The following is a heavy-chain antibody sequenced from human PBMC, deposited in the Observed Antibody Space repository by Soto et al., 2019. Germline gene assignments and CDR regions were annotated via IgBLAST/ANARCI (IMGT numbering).Heavy chain of an antibody. D-gene: IGHD6-13*01. J-gene: IGHJ5*02. CDR2: IHPGGSDT. CDR3: ARHNRYSSTWFEGWFDP. Sequence: EVQLVQSGAEVKKAGESLKISCQGSGYSFTNYWVGWVRQMAGRGLEWMGIIHPGGSDTRYSPVFQGQVTISADKSISTAYLQWSSLKASDTAMYYCARHNRYSSTWFEGWFDPWGQGTLVTVSS. V-gene: IGHV5-51*03. CDR1: GYSFTNYW.